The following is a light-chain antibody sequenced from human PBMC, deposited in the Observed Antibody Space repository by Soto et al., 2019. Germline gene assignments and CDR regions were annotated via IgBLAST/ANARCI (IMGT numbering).Light chain of an antibody. Sequence: EIVLTQSPATLSLSPGERATLSCRASQSVSSYLAWYQQKPGQAPRLLIYDASNRATGIPARFSGSVYGTDFNLTISSLEPEDFAVYYCQQYYSTPLSFGGGTKVDIK. CDR3: QQYYSTPLS. CDR2: DAS. CDR1: QSVSSY. J-gene: IGKJ4*01. V-gene: IGKV3-11*01.